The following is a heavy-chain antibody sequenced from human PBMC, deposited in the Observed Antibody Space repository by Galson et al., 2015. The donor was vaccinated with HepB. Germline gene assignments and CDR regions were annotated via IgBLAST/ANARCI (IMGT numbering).Heavy chain of an antibody. CDR2: ITSSSTT. D-gene: IGHD3-10*01. CDR1: GFTFSIYS. J-gene: IGHJ5*02. CDR3: ARDSGLDP. V-gene: IGHV3-48*02. Sequence: SLRLSCAASGFTFSIYSMNWLRQTPGKGLEWVSYITSSSTTYYADSVKGRFTISRDNSKNSLYLQMSSLRDDDTAVYYCARDSGLDPWGQGTLVTVSS.